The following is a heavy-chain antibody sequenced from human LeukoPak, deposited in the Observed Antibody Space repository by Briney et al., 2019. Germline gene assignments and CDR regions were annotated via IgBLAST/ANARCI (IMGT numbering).Heavy chain of an antibody. D-gene: IGHD4-17*01. CDR2: IYRSGSI. Sequence: SGTLSLTCAVSGGSISSSNWWSWVRQPPGKGLEWIGEIYRSGSIKYNPSLQSRVTISIDKSKNQFSLKLSSVTAADTAVYYCARASHDYGDYSHFDYWGQGTLATVSS. CDR3: ARASHDYGDYSHFDY. J-gene: IGHJ4*02. V-gene: IGHV4-4*02. CDR1: GGSISSSNW.